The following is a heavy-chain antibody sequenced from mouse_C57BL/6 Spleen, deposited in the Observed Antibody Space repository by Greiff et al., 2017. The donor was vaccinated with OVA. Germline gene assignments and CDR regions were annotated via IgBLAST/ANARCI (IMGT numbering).Heavy chain of an antibody. Sequence: EVHLVESGGGLVKPGGSLKLSCAASGFTFSSYAMSWVRQTPEKRLEWVATISDGGSYTYYPDNVKGRFTISRDNANNNLYLQMSHLKSEDTAMYYCARAYDYGPFAYWGQGTLVTVSA. D-gene: IGHD2-4*01. CDR2: ISDGGSYT. V-gene: IGHV5-4*01. J-gene: IGHJ3*01. CDR1: GFTFSSYA. CDR3: ARAYDYGPFAY.